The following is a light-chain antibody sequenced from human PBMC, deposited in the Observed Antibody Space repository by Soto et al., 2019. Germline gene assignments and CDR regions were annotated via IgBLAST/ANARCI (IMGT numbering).Light chain of an antibody. V-gene: IGLV2-14*02. Sequence: QSALTQSASVSGSLGQSITITCTGTSHDIGSYTLVSWYQHHPGRAPKLIIYEVSYRPSGVSNRFSASKSGNTASLTISGLQADDEADYYCNSYASSPPYVFGTGTKLTVL. CDR1: SHDIGSYTL. CDR2: EVS. J-gene: IGLJ1*01. CDR3: NSYASSPPYV.